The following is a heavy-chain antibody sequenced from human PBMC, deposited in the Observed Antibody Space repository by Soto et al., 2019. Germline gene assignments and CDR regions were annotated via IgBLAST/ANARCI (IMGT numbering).Heavy chain of an antibody. J-gene: IGHJ4*02. CDR2: MNPNSGNT. CDR3: ARSRAMVRGVIGSYYYLDY. D-gene: IGHD3-10*01. CDR1: GYTFTSYD. Sequence: QVQLVQSGAEVKKPGASVKVSCKASGYTFTSYDINWVRQATGQGLEWMGWMNPNSGNTGYAQKFQARVTMTRNTSISTAYMELSSLRSEDTAVYYCARSRAMVRGVIGSYYYLDYWGQGTLVTVSS. V-gene: IGHV1-8*01.